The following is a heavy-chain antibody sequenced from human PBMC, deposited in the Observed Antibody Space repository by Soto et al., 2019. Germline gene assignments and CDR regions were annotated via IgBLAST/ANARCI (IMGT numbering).Heavy chain of an antibody. D-gene: IGHD3-3*01. CDR2: IYYSGST. V-gene: IGHV4-59*08. CDR1: GGSISSYY. Sequence: SETLSLTCTVSGGSISSYYWSWIRQPPGKGLEWIGYIYYSGSTNYNPSLKSRVTISVDTSKNQFSLKLSSVTAADTAVYYCGRANFGVVTHFDYWGQGTLVTVSS. CDR3: GRANFGVVTHFDY. J-gene: IGHJ4*01.